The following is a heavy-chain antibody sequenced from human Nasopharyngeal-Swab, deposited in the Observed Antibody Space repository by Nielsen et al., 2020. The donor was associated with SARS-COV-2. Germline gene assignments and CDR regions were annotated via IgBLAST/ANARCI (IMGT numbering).Heavy chain of an antibody. D-gene: IGHD4-17*01. CDR1: GGSISNYH. Sequence: SETLSLTCSVSGGSISNYHWNWIRQPPGKGLEWIGYIYYSGRTNYNPSLKSRVTISVDTSTNPFSLKLSSGTTADTAVYYCARRGEGYGDYLDYWGQGTLVTVSS. CDR3: ARRGEGYGDYLDY. CDR2: IYYSGRT. J-gene: IGHJ4*02. V-gene: IGHV4-59*08.